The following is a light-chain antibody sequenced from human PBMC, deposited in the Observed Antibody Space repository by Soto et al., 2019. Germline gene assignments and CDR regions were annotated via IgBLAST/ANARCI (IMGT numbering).Light chain of an antibody. CDR1: QSVSSSY. Sequence: EIVLTQSPGTLSLSPGERATLSCRASQSVSSSYLAWYQQKPGQAPRLLLYGASTRATGISTRFSGGGSGTEFTPTISGLQSEDSAVYYCQQYKSWPPITFGQGTRLEIK. CDR3: QQYKSWPPIT. J-gene: IGKJ5*01. CDR2: GAS. V-gene: IGKV3-15*01.